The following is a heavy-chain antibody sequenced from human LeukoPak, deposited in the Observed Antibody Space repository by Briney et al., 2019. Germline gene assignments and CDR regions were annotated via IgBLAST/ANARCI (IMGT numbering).Heavy chain of an antibody. V-gene: IGHV4-34*01. D-gene: IGHD5-12*01. CDR3: ARGMSAAYDYNWFDS. CDR1: GGSFSGYY. Sequence: SETLSLTCAVYGGSFSGYYWSWIRQPPGKGLEWIGEINHSGSTNYNPSLKSRVTISVDTSKNQFSLKLTSVTAADTALYFCARGMSAAYDYNWFDSWGQGTLVTVSS. J-gene: IGHJ5*01. CDR2: INHSGST.